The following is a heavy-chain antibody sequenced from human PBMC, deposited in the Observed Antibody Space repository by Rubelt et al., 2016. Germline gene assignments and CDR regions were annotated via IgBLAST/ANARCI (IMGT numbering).Heavy chain of an antibody. D-gene: IGHD6-19*01. CDR1: GYTFTSYG. V-gene: IGHV1-18*01. J-gene: IGHJ4*02. CDR3: ARRVTSGWHQNDC. CDR2: ISAYNGNT. Sequence: QVQLVQSGAEVKKPGASVKVSCKASGYTFTSYGISWVRQAPGQGLEWMGWISAYNGNTNYAQKLQGRVTMTTDTSTTTASMELKNLRSDDTAMYDCARRVTSGWHQNDCWGQGTRVTVSS.